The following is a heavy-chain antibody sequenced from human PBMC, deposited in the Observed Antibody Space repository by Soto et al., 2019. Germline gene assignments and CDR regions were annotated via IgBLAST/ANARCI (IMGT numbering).Heavy chain of an antibody. Sequence: QVQLQESGPGLVKPSQTLSLTCTVSGGSISSCDYYWSWIRQHPGKGLEWIGYIYYSGSTHYSSSLKSRVTMSIDTSKNQFPLKLTSVTAADTAVYYCARLSSIDSSGDYLDYWGQGTLVTVSS. CDR2: IYYSGST. J-gene: IGHJ4*02. D-gene: IGHD3-22*01. V-gene: IGHV4-31*03. CDR1: GGSISSCDYY. CDR3: ARLSSIDSSGDYLDY.